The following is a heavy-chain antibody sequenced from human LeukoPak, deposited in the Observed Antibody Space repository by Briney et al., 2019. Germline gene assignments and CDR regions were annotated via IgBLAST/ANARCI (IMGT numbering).Heavy chain of an antibody. CDR1: GGTFSSYA. CDR2: IIPIFGTA. CDR3: ARVEWVFGNYGPGFDY. V-gene: IGHV1-69*13. J-gene: IGHJ4*02. Sequence: SVKVSCKASGGTFSSYAISWVLQAPGQGLEWMGGIIPIFGTANYAQKFQGRVTITADESTSTAYMELSSLRSEDTAVYYCARVEWVFGNYGPGFDYWGQGTLVTVSS. D-gene: IGHD3-3*01.